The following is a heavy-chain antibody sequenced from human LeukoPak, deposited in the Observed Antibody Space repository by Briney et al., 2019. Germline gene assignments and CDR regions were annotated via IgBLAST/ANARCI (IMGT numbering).Heavy chain of an antibody. CDR3: ARHVIWELWFGEDPFDY. CDR1: GGSISSSSYY. D-gene: IGHD3-10*01. CDR2: IYYSGST. V-gene: IGHV4-39*01. Sequence: SETLSLTCTVSGGSISSSSYYWGWIRQPPGKGLEWIGSIYYSGSTYYNPSLKSRVTISVDTSKDQFSLKLSSVTAADTAVYYCARHVIWELWFGEDPFDYWGQGTLVTVSS. J-gene: IGHJ4*02.